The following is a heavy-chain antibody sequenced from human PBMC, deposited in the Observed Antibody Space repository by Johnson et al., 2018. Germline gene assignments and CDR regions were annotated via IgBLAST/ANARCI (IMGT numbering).Heavy chain of an antibody. CDR3: ARDWDYGDAFDI. CDR1: GFTVSSNY. V-gene: IGHV3-53*02. J-gene: IGHJ3*02. D-gene: IGHD4/OR15-4a*01. Sequence: EVQLVETGGGVVQPGGSXRLSCAASGFTVSSNYMSWVRQAPGKGLEWVSVIDSGGSTYYADSVKGRFTISRDNSKNTLYLQMNSLRAEDTAVYYCARDWDYGDAFDIWGQGTMVTVSS. CDR2: IDSGGST.